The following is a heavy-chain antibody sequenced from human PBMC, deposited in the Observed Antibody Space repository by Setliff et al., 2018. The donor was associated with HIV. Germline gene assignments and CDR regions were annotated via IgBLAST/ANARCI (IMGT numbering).Heavy chain of an antibody. D-gene: IGHD6-25*01. J-gene: IGHJ4*02. CDR3: ARVLPYNSALDN. V-gene: IGHV3-53*01. Sequence: PGGSLRLSCAASGFTVSSNYMSWVRQAPGKRLEWVSVIYSGGSTYYADSVKGRFTISRDNSKNTLYLQMNSLRAEDTAVYYCARVLPYNSALDNWGQGTLVTVSS. CDR2: IYSGGST. CDR1: GFTVSSNY.